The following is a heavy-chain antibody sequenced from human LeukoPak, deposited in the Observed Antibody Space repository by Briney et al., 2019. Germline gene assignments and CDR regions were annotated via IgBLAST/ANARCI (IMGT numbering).Heavy chain of an antibody. CDR1: GGSISSGGYY. CDR3: ARVSPVYCSSTSCYTGVFDY. D-gene: IGHD2-2*02. CDR2: IYYSGST. V-gene: IGHV4-31*03. J-gene: IGHJ4*02. Sequence: PSQTLSLTCTVSGGSISSGGYYWSWIRQHPGKGLEWIGYIYYSGSTYYNPSLKSRVTISVDTPKNQFSLKLSSVTAADTAVYYCARVSPVYCSSTSCYTGVFDYWGQGTLVTVSS.